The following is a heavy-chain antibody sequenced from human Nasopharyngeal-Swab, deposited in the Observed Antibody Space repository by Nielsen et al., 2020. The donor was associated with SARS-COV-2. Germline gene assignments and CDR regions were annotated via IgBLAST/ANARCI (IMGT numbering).Heavy chain of an antibody. D-gene: IGHD3-16*01. CDR3: SKTLGPRSAGAGGLNV. V-gene: IGHV4-34*01. Sequence: RQAPGKGLEWIGDINWAGTTNYSPSLKSRVTISIDTSSNQFSLKLNSVTAAGTAVYYCSKTLGPRSAGAGGLNVWGKGTTVTVSS. J-gene: IGHJ6*04. CDR2: INWAGTT.